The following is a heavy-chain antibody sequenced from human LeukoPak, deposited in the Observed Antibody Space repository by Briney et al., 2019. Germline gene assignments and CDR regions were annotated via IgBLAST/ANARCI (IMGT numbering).Heavy chain of an antibody. J-gene: IGHJ4*02. CDR3: ARHSDYVWGSYRPIRY. CDR2: VYPGDSDT. CDR1: GYRFTSYW. V-gene: IGHV5-51*01. D-gene: IGHD3-16*02. Sequence: GEALQIPCKGSGYRFTSYWIGWGRPMPGKGVEWMGIVYPGDSDTRYSPSFQGQVTISADKSISTAYLQWSSLKASDTAMYYCARHSDYVWGSYRPIRYWGQGTLVTVSS.